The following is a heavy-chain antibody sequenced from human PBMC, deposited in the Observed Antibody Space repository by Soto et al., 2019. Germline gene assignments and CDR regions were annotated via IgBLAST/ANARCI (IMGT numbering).Heavy chain of an antibody. CDR3: ASVGRADYCISTSCYAGEVDY. Sequence: GGSLRLSCAASGFTFSSYGMHWVRQAPGKGLEWVAVIWYDGSNKYYADSVKGRFTISRDNSKNTLYLQMNSLRAEDTAVYYFASVGRADYCISTSCYAGEVDYWGQGTLVTVSS. CDR1: GFTFSSYG. J-gene: IGHJ4*02. V-gene: IGHV3-33*01. CDR2: IWYDGSNK. D-gene: IGHD2-2*01.